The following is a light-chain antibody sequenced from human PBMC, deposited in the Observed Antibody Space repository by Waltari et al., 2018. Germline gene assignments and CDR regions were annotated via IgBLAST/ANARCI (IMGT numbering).Light chain of an antibody. CDR3: QKYNTYFT. Sequence: DIQMTQSPSTLSPSAGDRVTITCRASQSVNMWCDWYQQKPGKAPKLLIYKTSSLESGVPFRFSGSGSGTEFTLTTSSLQPDDFATYYCQKYNTYFTFGPGTKVDIK. J-gene: IGKJ3*01. V-gene: IGKV1-5*03. CDR2: KTS. CDR1: QSVNMW.